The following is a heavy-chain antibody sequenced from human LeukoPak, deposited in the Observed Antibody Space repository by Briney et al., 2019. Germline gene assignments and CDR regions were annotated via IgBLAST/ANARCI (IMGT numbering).Heavy chain of an antibody. CDR3: AGGASYFDY. D-gene: IGHD1-26*01. Sequence: PGGSLRLSCAASGFTFSSYGMHWVRQAPGKGLEWVAVISYDGSNKYYADSVKGRFTISRDNSKNTPYLQMNSLRAEDTAVYYCAGGASYFDYWGQGTLVTVSS. J-gene: IGHJ4*02. V-gene: IGHV3-30*03. CDR1: GFTFSSYG. CDR2: ISYDGSNK.